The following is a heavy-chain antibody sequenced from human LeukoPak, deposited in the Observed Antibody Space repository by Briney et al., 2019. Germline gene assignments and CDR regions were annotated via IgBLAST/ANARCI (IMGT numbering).Heavy chain of an antibody. V-gene: IGHV1-2*02. CDR1: GYTFTGYY. CDR3: ARGAFKYSSSCKH. D-gene: IGHD6-13*01. J-gene: IGHJ4*02. CDR2: INPNSGGT. Sequence: ASVKVSCKASGYTFTGYYMHWVRQAPGQGLEWMGWINPNSGGTNYAQKFQGRVTMTRDTSISTAYVELSRLRSDDTAVYYCARGAFKYSSSCKHWGQGTLVTVSS.